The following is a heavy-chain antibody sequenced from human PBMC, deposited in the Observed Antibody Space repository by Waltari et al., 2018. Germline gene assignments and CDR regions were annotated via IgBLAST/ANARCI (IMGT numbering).Heavy chain of an antibody. D-gene: IGHD6-19*01. CDR3: VSEPQWLPLSGLSDP. V-gene: IGHV4-39*02. J-gene: IGHJ5*02. Sequence: QLQLQESGPGQVKPSETLSLTCSVSGDSVSTSSYYWGWIRQTPGKGLEWIGRIYYIGPTLSNPSLKSRVSIPVDTARNQFSLKLSSVTAADTGVYYCVSEPQWLPLSGLSDPWGPGTLVTVSS. CDR2: IYYIGPT. CDR1: GDSVSTSSYY.